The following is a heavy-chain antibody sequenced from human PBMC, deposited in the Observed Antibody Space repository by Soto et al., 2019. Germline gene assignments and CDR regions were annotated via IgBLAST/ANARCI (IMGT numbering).Heavy chain of an antibody. V-gene: IGHV3-23*01. D-gene: IGHD3-10*01. CDR1: GFTFSTSA. CDR3: SKLIRGVNDAFDI. J-gene: IGHJ3*02. Sequence: GGSLRLSCEASGFTFSTSAMSWVRQAPGKGLEWVSTISDSGSTYYVDSVKGRFTISRDISKNTLYLQMNSLRAEDTAVYYCSKLIRGVNDAFDIWGQGTVVTVSS. CDR2: ISDSGST.